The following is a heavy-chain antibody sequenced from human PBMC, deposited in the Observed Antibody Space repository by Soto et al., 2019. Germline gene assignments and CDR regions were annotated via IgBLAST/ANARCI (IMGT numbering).Heavy chain of an antibody. D-gene: IGHD1-26*01. CDR3: ARRGSGSYYDY. CDR1: GFTFSSYA. J-gene: IGHJ4*02. Sequence: EVQLLESGGGLVQPGGSLRLSCAASGFTFSSYAMRWVRQAPVKGLEWVSVISGSGGSTYYADSVQGRFTISRDNSKNTLYLQMNSLRAEDTAVYYCARRGSGSYYDYWGQGTLVTVSS. V-gene: IGHV3-23*01. CDR2: ISGSGGST.